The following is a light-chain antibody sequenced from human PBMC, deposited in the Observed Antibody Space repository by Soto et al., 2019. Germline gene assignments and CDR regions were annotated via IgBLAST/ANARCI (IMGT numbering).Light chain of an antibody. CDR3: SSYNNIGTLVV. CDR1: STDVGGYHY. V-gene: IGLV2-14*01. CDR2: EVS. Sequence: QSALTQPASVSGSPGQSITISCTGTSTDVGGYHYVSWYQQHPGKAPQLMIYEVSNRPSGVSNRFSGSKSGNTASLTISGLQAEDEADYYCSSYNNIGTLVVFGGGTKLTVL. J-gene: IGLJ2*01.